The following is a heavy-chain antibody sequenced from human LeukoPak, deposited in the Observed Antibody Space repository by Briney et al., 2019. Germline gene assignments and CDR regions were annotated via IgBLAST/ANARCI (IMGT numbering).Heavy chain of an antibody. J-gene: IGHJ4*02. D-gene: IGHD1-26*01. CDR1: GYTFTGYY. CDR2: INPNSGGT. V-gene: IGHV1-2*06. Sequence: ASVKVSCKASGYTFTGYYMHWVRQAPGQGLEWMGRINPNSGGTNYAQKFQGRVTMTRDTSISTAYMELSRLRSDDTAVYYCARATRSRRGELPAYFDYWGQGTLVTVSS. CDR3: ARATRSRRGELPAYFDY.